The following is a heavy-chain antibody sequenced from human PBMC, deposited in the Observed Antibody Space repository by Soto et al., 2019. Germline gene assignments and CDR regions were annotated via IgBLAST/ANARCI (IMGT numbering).Heavy chain of an antibody. Sequence: SETLSLTCAVYGGSFSGYYWSWIRQPPGKGLEWIGEINHSGSTNYNPSLKSRVTISVDTSKNQFSLKLSSVTAADTAVYYCASVNSRRGYSYGYISHFHYWGQGTLVTVSS. CDR3: ASVNSRRGYSYGYISHFHY. V-gene: IGHV4-34*01. D-gene: IGHD5-18*01. CDR2: INHSGST. J-gene: IGHJ4*02. CDR1: GGSFSGYY.